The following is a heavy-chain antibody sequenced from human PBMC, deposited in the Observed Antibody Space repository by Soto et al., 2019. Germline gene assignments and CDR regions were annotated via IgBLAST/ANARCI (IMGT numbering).Heavy chain of an antibody. V-gene: IGHV4-59*01. CDR3: AREGSPYYYYGMDV. J-gene: IGHJ6*02. CDR1: GGSISSYY. Sequence: PSETLSLTCTVSGGSISSYYWIWIRQPPGKGLEWIGYIYYSGSTNYNPSLKSRVTISVDTSKNQFSLKLSSVTAADTAVYYCAREGSPYYYYGMDVWGQGTTVTVSS. CDR2: IYYSGST. D-gene: IGHD6-13*01.